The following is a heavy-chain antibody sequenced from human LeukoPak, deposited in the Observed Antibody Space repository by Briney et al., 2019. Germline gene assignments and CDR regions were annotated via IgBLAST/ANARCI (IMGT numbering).Heavy chain of an antibody. CDR1: GGSLSSSNW. CDR3: ARSGMTMVRGPGGMDV. J-gene: IGHJ6*02. V-gene: IGHV4-4*02. D-gene: IGHD3-10*01. CDR2: ICHSGST. Sequence: SETLSLTCAVSGGSLSSSNWWSWVRQPPGKGLEWIGEICHSGSTNYNPSLKSRVTISVDTSKNQFSLKLSSVTAADTAVYYCARSGMTMVRGPGGMDVWGQGTTVTVSS.